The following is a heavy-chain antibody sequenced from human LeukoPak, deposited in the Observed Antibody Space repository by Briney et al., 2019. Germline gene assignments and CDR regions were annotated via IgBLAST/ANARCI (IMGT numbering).Heavy chain of an antibody. J-gene: IGHJ4*02. D-gene: IGHD3-3*01. CDR2: ISGSGGST. CDR3: AKVQVDFWSGYSPYFDY. V-gene: IGHV3-23*01. Sequence: GGSLRLSCAASGFTFSSYAMSWVRKAPGRGLEWVSAISGSGGSTYYADSVKGRFTISRDNSKNTLYLQMNSLRAEDTAVYYCAKVQVDFWSGYSPYFDYWGQGTLVTVSS. CDR1: GFTFSSYA.